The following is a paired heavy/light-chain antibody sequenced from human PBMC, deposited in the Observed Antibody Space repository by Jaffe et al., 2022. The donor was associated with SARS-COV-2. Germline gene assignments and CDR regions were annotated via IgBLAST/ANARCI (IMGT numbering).Light chain of an antibody. CDR3: SSYAGSNNPHVV. J-gene: IGLJ2*01. CDR2: EVS. Sequence: QSALTQPPSASGSPGQSVTISCTGTSSDVGGYNYVSWYQQHPGKAPKLMIYEVSKRPSGVPDRFSGSKSGNTASLTVSGLQAEDEADYYCSSYAGSNNPHVVFGGGTKLTVL. CDR1: SSDVGGYNY. V-gene: IGLV2-8*01.
Heavy chain of an antibody. D-gene: IGHD2-8*02. Sequence: QVQLVESGGGLVKPGGSLRLSCAASGFTFSDYYMSWIRQAPGKGLEWVSYISSSGSTIYYADSVKGRFTISRDNAKNSLYLQMNSLRAEDTAVYYCARDLGPYGGVYYFDYWGQGTLVTVSS. CDR3: ARDLGPYGGVYYFDY. V-gene: IGHV3-11*01. CDR2: ISSSGSTI. J-gene: IGHJ4*02. CDR1: GFTFSDYY.